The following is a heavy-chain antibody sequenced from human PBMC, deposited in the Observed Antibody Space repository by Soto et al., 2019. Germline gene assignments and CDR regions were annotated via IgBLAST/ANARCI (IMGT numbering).Heavy chain of an antibody. Sequence: SVKVSCKASGGTFSSYAISWVRQAPGQGLEWMGGIIPIFGTANYAQKFQGRVTITADESTSTAYMELSSLRSEDTAVYYCARGIVVVPAAMSDYYYYGMDVWGQGTTVTVSS. V-gene: IGHV1-69*13. J-gene: IGHJ6*02. D-gene: IGHD2-2*01. CDR2: IIPIFGTA. CDR3: ARGIVVVPAAMSDYYYYGMDV. CDR1: GGTFSSYA.